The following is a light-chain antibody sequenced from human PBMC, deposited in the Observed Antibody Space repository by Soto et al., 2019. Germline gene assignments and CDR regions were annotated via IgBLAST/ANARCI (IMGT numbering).Light chain of an antibody. CDR3: QQLKIYPIT. J-gene: IGKJ4*01. CDR1: QAISNY. CDR2: AAS. Sequence: DIQLTQSPSFLSASVGDRVTITCRASQAISNYLAWYQQKPGKAPKLLIYAASTLQSGVPSRFSGSGSGTEFTLTIRSMHPADSAHYFCQQLKIYPITFGGATKVDIK. V-gene: IGKV1-9*01.